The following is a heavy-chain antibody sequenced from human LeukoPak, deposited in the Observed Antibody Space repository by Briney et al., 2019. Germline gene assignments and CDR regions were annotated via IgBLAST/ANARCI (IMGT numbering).Heavy chain of an antibody. J-gene: IGHJ6*03. CDR2: INHSGST. V-gene: IGHV4-34*01. CDR3: ARLRSIAALIQYYYYYYMDV. Sequence: PSETLSLTCAVYGGSFSGYYWSWIRQPPGKGLEWIGEINHSGSTNYNPSLKSRVTISVDTSKNQFSLKLSSVTAADTAVYYCARLRSIAALIQYYYYYYMDVWGKGTTVTVSS. CDR1: GGSFSGYY. D-gene: IGHD6-6*01.